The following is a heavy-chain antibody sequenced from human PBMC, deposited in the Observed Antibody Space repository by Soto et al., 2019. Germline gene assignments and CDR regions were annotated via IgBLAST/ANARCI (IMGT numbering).Heavy chain of an antibody. CDR2: INHSGST. CDR1: GGSFTGYY. CDR3: ARTGGMDL. V-gene: IGHV4-34*01. J-gene: IGHJ6*02. Sequence: QVQLQQWGAGLLKPSETLSLTCAVYGGSFTGYYWSWLRQPPGKGPEWIGEINHSGSTKYNPSLENRVTISVATSKSQFSLKLNSVSAADTAVYYWARTGGMDLWSQGATVTVSS.